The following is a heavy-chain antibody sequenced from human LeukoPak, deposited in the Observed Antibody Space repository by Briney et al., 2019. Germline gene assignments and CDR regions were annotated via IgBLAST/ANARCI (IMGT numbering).Heavy chain of an antibody. V-gene: IGHV3-48*04. Sequence: GGSLRLFCAASGFTLSSYSMNWVRQAPGKGLEWLSYISSSGSTMDYADSVKGRFTISRDNAKNPLYLQMNSLTAEDTAVYSCARDAALGGNFRAYYFDYWGQGTLVTVSS. CDR3: ARDAALGGNFRAYYFDY. CDR1: GFTLSSYS. CDR2: ISSSGSTM. J-gene: IGHJ4*02. D-gene: IGHD3-16*01.